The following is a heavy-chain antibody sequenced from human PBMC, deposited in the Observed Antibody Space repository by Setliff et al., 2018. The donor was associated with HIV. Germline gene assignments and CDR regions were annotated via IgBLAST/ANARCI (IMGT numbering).Heavy chain of an antibody. CDR2: IIPMFVTA. V-gene: IGHV1-69*13. CDR1: GGNFRFYA. CDR3: ARARGSVGYYGSGTMYHMDV. J-gene: IGHJ6*03. D-gene: IGHD3-10*01. Sequence: SVKVSCKASGGNFRFYAFSWVRQAPGQGLEWMGGIIPMFVTANYAQKFQDRVTITADESTSTAYMELNSLRVEDTATYYCARARGSVGYYGSGTMYHMDVWGKGTTVTVS.